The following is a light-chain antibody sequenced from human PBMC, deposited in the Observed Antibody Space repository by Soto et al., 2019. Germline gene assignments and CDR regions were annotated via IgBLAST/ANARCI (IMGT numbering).Light chain of an antibody. V-gene: IGLV2-23*02. CDR2: EVT. CDR3: SSYSLITPYV. J-gene: IGLJ1*01. CDR1: SRDVGKYNL. Sequence: QSVLTQPASVSGSPGQSVTISCTGTSRDVGKYNLVSWYQHFPGKAPKLMIFEVTKRPSGISDRFSGSKSGNTASLTISGLQAEDEADYYCSSYSLITPYVFGTGNKVTVL.